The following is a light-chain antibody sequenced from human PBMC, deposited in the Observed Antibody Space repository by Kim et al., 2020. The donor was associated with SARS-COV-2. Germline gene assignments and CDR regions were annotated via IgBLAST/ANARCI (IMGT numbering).Light chain of an antibody. V-gene: IGKV3-20*01. Sequence: EIVLTQSPGTLSLSPGERATLSCRASQSVSSSYLAWYQQKPGQAPRLLIYGACSRATGIPNRFSGSGSGTDFTLTISRLEPEDFAVYSCQQYGSSPPITFGRGTRLEIK. CDR2: GAC. CDR3: QQYGSSPPIT. CDR1: QSVSSSY. J-gene: IGKJ5*01.